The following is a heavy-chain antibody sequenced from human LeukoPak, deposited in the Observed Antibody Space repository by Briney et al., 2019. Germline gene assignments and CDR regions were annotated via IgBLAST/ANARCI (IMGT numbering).Heavy chain of an antibody. CDR3: AKGPYDSSGYCDY. CDR1: GFTFSSYG. V-gene: IGHV3-33*06. D-gene: IGHD3-22*01. J-gene: IGHJ4*02. Sequence: GVSLRLSCAASGFTFSSYGMHRVRQAPGKGLEGVAVIWYDGSNKYYADSVKGRFTISRDNSKNTLYLQMNSLRAEDTAVYYCAKGPYDSSGYCDYWGQGTLVTVSS. CDR2: IWYDGSNK.